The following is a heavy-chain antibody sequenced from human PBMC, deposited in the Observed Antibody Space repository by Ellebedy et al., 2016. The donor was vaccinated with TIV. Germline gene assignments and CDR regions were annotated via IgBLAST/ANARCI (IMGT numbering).Heavy chain of an antibody. CDR1: GFTFADYG. J-gene: IGHJ3*02. V-gene: IGHV3-9*01. Sequence: PGGSLRLSCAASGFTFADYGIHWVRHAPGKGLEWVSGISWNTGDIDYADSVKGRFTISRDSAKNSLYLQMNSLRPEDTALYYCVKGFFRYIDAFDIWGQGTVVTVSS. CDR3: VKGFFRYIDAFDI. CDR2: ISWNTGDI. D-gene: IGHD1-1*01.